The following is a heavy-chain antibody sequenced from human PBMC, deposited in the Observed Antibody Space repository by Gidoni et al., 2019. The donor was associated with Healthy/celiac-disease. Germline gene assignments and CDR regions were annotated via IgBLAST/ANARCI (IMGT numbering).Heavy chain of an antibody. CDR1: GYTFTSYY. Sequence: QVQLVQSGAEVKKPGASVKVSCKASGYTFTSYYMHWVRQAPGQGLEWMGIINPSGGSTSYAQKFQGRVTMTRDTSTSTVYMELSSLRSEDTAVYYCARARSYCSSTSCYTNYYMDVWGKGTTVTVSS. CDR2: INPSGGST. CDR3: ARARSYCSSTSCYTNYYMDV. D-gene: IGHD2-2*02. J-gene: IGHJ6*03. V-gene: IGHV1-46*03.